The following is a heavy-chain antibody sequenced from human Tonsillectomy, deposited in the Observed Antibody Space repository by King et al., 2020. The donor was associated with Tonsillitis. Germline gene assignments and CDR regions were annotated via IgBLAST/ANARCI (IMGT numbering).Heavy chain of an antibody. J-gene: IGHJ4*02. CDR3: ARARTPYCSVGSCYIKDY. D-gene: IGHD2-15*01. CDR1: GYTFTGYY. CDR2: INPDSGGT. Sequence: VQLVESGAEVRKPGASVKVSCKASGYTFTGYYIHWVRQAPRQGLEWMGWINPDSGGTNYAQKFQGRVTMTRDTSISTAYMELSSLRYDDTAVYYCARARTPYCSVGSCYIKDYWGRGTLVTVCS. V-gene: IGHV1-2*02.